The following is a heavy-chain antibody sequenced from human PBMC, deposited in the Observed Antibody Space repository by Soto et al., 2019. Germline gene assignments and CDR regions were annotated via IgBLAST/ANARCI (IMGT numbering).Heavy chain of an antibody. D-gene: IGHD3-16*02. CDR1: GYTFTSYG. V-gene: IGHV1-18*01. CDR2: ISAYNGNT. J-gene: IGHJ4*02. Sequence: GASVKVCCKASGYTFTSYGISWVRQAPGQGLEWMGWISAYNGNTNYAQKLQGRVTMTTDTSTSTAYMELRSLRSDDTAVYYCARYLLTSDDYVWGSYRYTGIDGYFDYWGQGTLVTVSS. CDR3: ARYLLTSDDYVWGSYRYTGIDGYFDY.